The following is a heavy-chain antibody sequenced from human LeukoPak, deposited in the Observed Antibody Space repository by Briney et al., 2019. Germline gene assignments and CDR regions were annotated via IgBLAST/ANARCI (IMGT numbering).Heavy chain of an antibody. CDR1: GFTFSNAW. V-gene: IGHV3-30*18. D-gene: IGHD3-22*01. CDR2: ISYDGSNK. Sequence: GGSLRLSCAASGFTFSNAWMSWVRQAPGKGLEWVAVISYDGSNKYYADSVKGRFTISRDNSKNTLYLQMNSLRAEDTAVYYCAKGYYDSNGYYYYFDYWGQGTLVTVSS. J-gene: IGHJ4*02. CDR3: AKGYYDSNGYYYYFDY.